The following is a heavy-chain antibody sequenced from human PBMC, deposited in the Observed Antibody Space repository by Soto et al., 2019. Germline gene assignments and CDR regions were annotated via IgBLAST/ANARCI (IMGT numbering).Heavy chain of an antibody. CDR1: GGSSSFTNSY. CDR3: ARHRIEVVWRGFDF. J-gene: IGHJ4*02. V-gene: IGHV4-39*01. D-gene: IGHD3-10*01. CDR2: SAYNGST. Sequence: QVQLQESGPGLVKPSETLSLTCTVSGGSSSFTNSYWGWIRQPQGQDLQWIGSSAYNGSTFYNPSLKGRVVISVDTSKKQSSLKVTSVTAADTAVYFCARHRIEVVWRGFDFWGQGSPVTVSS.